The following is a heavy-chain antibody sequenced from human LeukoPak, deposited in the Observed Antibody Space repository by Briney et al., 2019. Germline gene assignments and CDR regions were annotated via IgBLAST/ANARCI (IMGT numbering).Heavy chain of an antibody. CDR3: ARGAEYYAIWRGYAGYSDY. Sequence: PSETLSLTCTVSGYSISSGYYWGWIRQPPGKGLEWIGSIYYSGYTYYNPSLKSRVTISVDTSKNQFSLKLSSVTAADTAVYFCARGAEYYAIWRGYAGYSDYWGQGISVTVSS. D-gene: IGHD3-3*01. V-gene: IGHV4-38-2*02. CDR2: IYYSGYT. J-gene: IGHJ4*02. CDR1: GYSISSGYY.